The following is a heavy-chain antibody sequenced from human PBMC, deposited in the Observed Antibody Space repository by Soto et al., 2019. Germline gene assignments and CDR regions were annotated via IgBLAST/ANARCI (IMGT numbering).Heavy chain of an antibody. CDR2: INPNSGGT. J-gene: IGHJ5*02. CDR3: ARASVALGGLWFDP. D-gene: IGHD3-16*01. CDR1: GYTFTGYY. Sequence: QVQLVQSGAEVKKPGASVKVSCKASGYTFTGYYMHWVRQAPGQGLEWMGWINPNSGGTNYAQKFQGWVTMTRDTSISTAYMELSRLRSDDSAVYYCARASVALGGLWFDPWGQGTLVTVSS. V-gene: IGHV1-2*04.